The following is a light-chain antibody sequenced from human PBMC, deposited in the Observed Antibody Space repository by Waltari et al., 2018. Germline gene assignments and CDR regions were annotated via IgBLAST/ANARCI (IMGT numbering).Light chain of an antibody. Sequence: EIVLTQSPGTLSLSPGERATLSCRASQSVKNNYLAWYQQKPGRAPRLLIYAASGRATGIPDRFSGSGSGTDFTLTISRLEPEDFAVYYCQQYGISLYSFGQGTKLGI. J-gene: IGKJ2*03. CDR2: AAS. V-gene: IGKV3-20*01. CDR3: QQYGISLYS. CDR1: QSVKNNY.